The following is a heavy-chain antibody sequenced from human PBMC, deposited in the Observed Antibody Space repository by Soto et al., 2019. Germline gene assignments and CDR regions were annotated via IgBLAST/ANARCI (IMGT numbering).Heavy chain of an antibody. Sequence: GGSLRLSCAASGFTFTRYSMNWFRQAPGKGLEWVSSISSTTNYIYYGDSMKGRFTISRDNAKNSLYLEMNSLRAEDTAVYCCARESEDLTSNFDYWGQGTLVTVSS. CDR2: ISSTTNYI. J-gene: IGHJ4*02. CDR1: GFTFTRYS. CDR3: ARESEDLTSNFDY. V-gene: IGHV3-21*06.